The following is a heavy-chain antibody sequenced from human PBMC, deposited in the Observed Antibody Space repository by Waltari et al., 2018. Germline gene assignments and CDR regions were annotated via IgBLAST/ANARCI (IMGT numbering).Heavy chain of an antibody. D-gene: IGHD6-13*01. J-gene: IGHJ5*02. CDR2: IYYSGST. V-gene: IGHV4-59*11. CDR3: ARALGSSWSFSWFDP. CDR1: GGSISSHY. Sequence: QVQLQESGPRLVKPSETLSLTCTVSGGSISSHYWSWIRQPPGKGLEWIGYIYYSGSTNYNPSLKSRVTISVDTSKNQFSLKLSSVTAADTAVYYCARALGSSWSFSWFDPWGQGTLVTVSS.